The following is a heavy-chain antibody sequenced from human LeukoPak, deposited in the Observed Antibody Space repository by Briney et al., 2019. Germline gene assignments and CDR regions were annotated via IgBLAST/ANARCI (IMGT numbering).Heavy chain of an antibody. Sequence: PSETLSLTCTVSGGSISSYYWSWIRQPPGKGLEWIGYIYYSGSTNYNPSLKSRVTISVDTSKNQFSLKLSSVTAADTAVYYCARHQGGNFMYYYYYMDVWGKGTTVTVSS. D-gene: IGHD4-23*01. CDR2: IYYSGST. J-gene: IGHJ6*03. CDR3: ARHQGGNFMYYYYYMDV. CDR1: GGSISSYY. V-gene: IGHV4-59*08.